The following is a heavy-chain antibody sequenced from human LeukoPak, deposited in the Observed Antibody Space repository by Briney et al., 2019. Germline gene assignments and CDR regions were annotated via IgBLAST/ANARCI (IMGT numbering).Heavy chain of an antibody. CDR2: FDPEDGET. CDR3: ATVGRSIVVPTYYYYGMDV. Sequence: ASVKVSCRVSGYTLTELSMHWVRQAPGKGLEWMGGFDPEDGETIYAQKFQGRVTMTEDTSTDTAYTELSSLRSEDTAVYYCATVGRSIVVPTYYYYGMDVWGQGTTVTVSS. D-gene: IGHD3-22*01. V-gene: IGHV1-24*01. CDR1: GYTLTELS. J-gene: IGHJ6*02.